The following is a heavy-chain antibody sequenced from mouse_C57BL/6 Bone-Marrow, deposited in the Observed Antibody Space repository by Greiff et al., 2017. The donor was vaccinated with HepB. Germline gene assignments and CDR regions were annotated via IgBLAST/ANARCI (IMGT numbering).Heavy chain of an antibody. Sequence: QVQLQQPGAELVMHGASVKLSCKASGYTFTSYWMHWVKQRPGQGLEWIGEIDPSDSYTNYNQKFKGKSTLTVDKSSSTAYMQLSSLTSEDSAVYYCARSITTVVGNWYFDVWGTGTTVTVSS. V-gene: IGHV1-69*01. CDR2: IDPSDSYT. J-gene: IGHJ1*03. D-gene: IGHD1-1*01. CDR3: ARSITTVVGNWYFDV. CDR1: GYTFTSYW.